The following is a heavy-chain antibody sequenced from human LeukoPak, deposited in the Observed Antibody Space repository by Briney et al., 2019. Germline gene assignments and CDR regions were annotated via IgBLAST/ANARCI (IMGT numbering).Heavy chain of an antibody. Sequence: SDTLSLTCTVSGGSISSGSYYWSWIRQPAGKGLEWIGRIYTSGSTNYNPSLKSRVTISVDTSKNQFSLKLSSVTAADTAVYYCAREGNDSSGYVDYWGQGTLVTVSS. D-gene: IGHD3-22*01. V-gene: IGHV4-61*02. CDR3: AREGNDSSGYVDY. CDR1: GGSISSGSYY. J-gene: IGHJ4*02. CDR2: IYTSGST.